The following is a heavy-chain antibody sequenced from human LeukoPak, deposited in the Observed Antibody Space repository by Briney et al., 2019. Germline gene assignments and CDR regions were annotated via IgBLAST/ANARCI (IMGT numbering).Heavy chain of an antibody. CDR2: IYDGGGT. D-gene: IGHD2-15*01. V-gene: IGHV3-53*01. Sequence: GGSLRLSCAASGFTVSSNYMSWVRQAPGKGLEWVSVIYDGGGTYYADSVKGRCTISRDNSKNTLYLQMSSLRAEDTAAYYCARDVRYGSGGSCSSWGPGTLVTVSS. CDR3: ARDVRYGSGGSCSS. CDR1: GFTVSSNY. J-gene: IGHJ4*02.